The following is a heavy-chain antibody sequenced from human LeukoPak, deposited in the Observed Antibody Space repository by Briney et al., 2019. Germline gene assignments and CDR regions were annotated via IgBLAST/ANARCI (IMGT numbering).Heavy chain of an antibody. V-gene: IGHV1-18*01. D-gene: IGHD2-15*01. Sequence: ASVKVSCKASGGTFSSYAISWVRQAPGQGLEWMGWISAYNGNTNYAQKLQGRVTMTTDTSTTTAYMDLRSLRSDDTALYYCAREVGYCSGDTCYYGAFDIWGQGTMVTVSS. J-gene: IGHJ3*02. CDR3: AREVGYCSGDTCYYGAFDI. CDR2: ISAYNGNT. CDR1: GGTFSSYA.